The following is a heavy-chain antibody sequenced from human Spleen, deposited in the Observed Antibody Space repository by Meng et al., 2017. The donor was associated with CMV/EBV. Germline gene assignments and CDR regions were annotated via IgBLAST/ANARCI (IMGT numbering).Heavy chain of an antibody. CDR1: GFTFSSYW. CDR3: AREYYDFWSGNAYYYYGMDV. D-gene: IGHD3-3*01. V-gene: IGHV3-74*01. Sequence: GESLKISCAASGFTFSSYWMHWVRQAPGKGLVWVSRINSDGSSTSYADSMKGRFTISRDNAKNTLYLQMNSLRAEDTAVYYCAREYYDFWSGNAYYYYGMDVWGQGTTVTVSS. CDR2: INSDGSST. J-gene: IGHJ6*02.